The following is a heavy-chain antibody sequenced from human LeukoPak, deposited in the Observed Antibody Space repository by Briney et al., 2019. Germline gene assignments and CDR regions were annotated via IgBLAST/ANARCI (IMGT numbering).Heavy chain of an antibody. CDR2: INSDGSST. V-gene: IGHV3-74*01. J-gene: IGHJ4*02. CDR3: ARVSSGWYYFDY. Sequence: GGSLRLSCAASGFTFSSYWMHWVRQAPGKGLVWVSRINSDGSSTSYADYVKGRFTISRDNAKNTLYLQMNSLRAEDTAVYYCARVSSGWYYFDYWGQGTLVTVSS. CDR1: GFTFSSYW. D-gene: IGHD6-19*01.